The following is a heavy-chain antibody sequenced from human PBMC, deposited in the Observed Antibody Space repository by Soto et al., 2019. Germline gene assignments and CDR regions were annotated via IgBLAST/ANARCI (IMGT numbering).Heavy chain of an antibody. CDR1: GFPFSSYW. J-gene: IGHJ4*02. CDR2: INSDGSST. V-gene: IGHV3-74*01. CDR3: ARGAGYDILTGHLFDY. D-gene: IGHD3-9*01. Sequence: PGGSLRLSCAASGFPFSSYWMPWVAQAPGKGLVWVSRINSDGSSTSYADSVKGRFTISRDNAKNTLYLQMNSLRAEDTAVYYCARGAGYDILTGHLFDYWGQGTLVTVSS.